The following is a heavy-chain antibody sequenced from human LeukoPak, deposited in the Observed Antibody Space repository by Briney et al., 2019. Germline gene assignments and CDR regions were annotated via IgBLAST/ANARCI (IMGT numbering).Heavy chain of an antibody. Sequence: QLGGSLRLSCAASGFTFDEYAMHWVRQAPGKGLEWVSLMSGDGGTTYYADSVKGRFTISRDNSKNSLYLQMSSLRPEDTALYYCAKESAVAGTALDYWGQGTLVTVSS. CDR3: AKESAVAGTALDY. D-gene: IGHD6-19*01. CDR1: GFTFDEYA. V-gene: IGHV3-43*02. CDR2: MSGDGGTT. J-gene: IGHJ4*02.